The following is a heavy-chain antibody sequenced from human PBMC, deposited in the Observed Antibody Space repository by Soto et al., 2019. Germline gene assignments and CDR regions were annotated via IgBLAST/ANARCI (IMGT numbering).Heavy chain of an antibody. D-gene: IGHD3-16*01. V-gene: IGHV3-23*01. CDR2: ISGSDGKT. J-gene: IGHJ4*02. Sequence: PGGSLRLSCAASGFSFGSYALSWVRQAPGKGLEWVSTISGSDGKTSYADSVKGRFSISRDTSQSTLYLQMNSLRADDTAMYYCARGSYLDYWGQGTRVTVSS. CDR3: ARGSYLDY. CDR1: GFSFGSYA.